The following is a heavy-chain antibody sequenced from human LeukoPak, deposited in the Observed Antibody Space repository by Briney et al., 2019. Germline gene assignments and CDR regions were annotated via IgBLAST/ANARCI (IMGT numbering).Heavy chain of an antibody. CDR1: GCSISNYW. J-gene: IGHJ4*02. CDR2: VFDSGGT. D-gene: IGHD6-13*01. Sequence: SETLSVTCTVSGCSISNYWWSWIRQPPGKGLEWIGYVFDSGGTNYNPSLKSRVTISVDTSKKQFSLKLSSVTAADTAVYYCARGYSSSWNYFDYWGQGTLVTVSS. CDR3: ARGYSSSWNYFDY. V-gene: IGHV4-59*01.